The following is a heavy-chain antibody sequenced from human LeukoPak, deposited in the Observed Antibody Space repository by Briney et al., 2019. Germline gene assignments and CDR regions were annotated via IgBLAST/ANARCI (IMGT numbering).Heavy chain of an antibody. Sequence: PGGSLRLSCTASGFSFGDYSMNWVRQAPGKGLEWVGFIRSEAYGGTTQYAASVKGRFTISRDDSKSIAYLQMNSLKTEVTAVYYCTRVRSSGWYGPILGYFDYWGQGTLVTVSS. D-gene: IGHD6-19*01. CDR3: TRVRSSGWYGPILGYFDY. CDR1: GFSFGDYS. J-gene: IGHJ4*02. V-gene: IGHV3-49*04. CDR2: IRSEAYGGTT.